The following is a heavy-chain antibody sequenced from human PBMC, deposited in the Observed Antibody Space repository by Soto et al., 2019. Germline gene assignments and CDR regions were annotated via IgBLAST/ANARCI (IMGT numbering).Heavy chain of an antibody. J-gene: IGHJ6*02. CDR2: IIPIFPTP. CDR3: ARDNDRLRLGGNYYYGMDV. CDR1: GGTFGNSA. D-gene: IGHD5-12*01. V-gene: IGHV1-69*12. Sequence: QVQLVQSGGEVKKPGSSVTVSCKASGGTFGNSAISWVRQAPGQGLEWMGGIIPIFPTPDYAQKFQGRVTITADDPPSSAYWDWTSLRSQDTAVYSCARDNDRLRLGGNYYYGMDVWGQGTTVTVSS.